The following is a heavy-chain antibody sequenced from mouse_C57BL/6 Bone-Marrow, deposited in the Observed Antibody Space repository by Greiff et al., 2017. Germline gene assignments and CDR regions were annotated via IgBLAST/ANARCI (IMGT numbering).Heavy chain of an antibody. CDR3: AREGIYYDYDAYAMDY. CDR1: GYTFTDHT. J-gene: IGHJ4*01. V-gene: IGHV1-78*01. Sequence: QVQLQQSDAELVKPGASVKISCKVSGYTFTDHTIHWMKQRPEQGLEWIGYIYPRDGSTKYNEKFKGKATLTADKSSSTAYMQLNSLTSEDSAVYFCAREGIYYDYDAYAMDYWGQGTSVTVSS. D-gene: IGHD2-4*01. CDR2: IYPRDGST.